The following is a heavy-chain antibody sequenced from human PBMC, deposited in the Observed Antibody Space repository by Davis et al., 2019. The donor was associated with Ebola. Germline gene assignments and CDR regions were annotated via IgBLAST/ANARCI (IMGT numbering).Heavy chain of an antibody. Sequence: GESLKISCAASGFIVRNNYMMWVRQAPGKGLVYVSRISSDGGITSYADSVKGRFTISRDNAKSTLYLQMNSLTAEDTAVYYCVRTTYGAPEYWGQGTLVTVSS. CDR3: VRTTYGAPEY. CDR2: ISSDGGIT. D-gene: IGHD4-17*01. CDR1: GFIVRNNY. V-gene: IGHV3-74*01. J-gene: IGHJ4*02.